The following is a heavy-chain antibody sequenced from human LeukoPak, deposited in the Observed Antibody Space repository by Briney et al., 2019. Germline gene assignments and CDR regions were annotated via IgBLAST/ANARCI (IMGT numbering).Heavy chain of an antibody. J-gene: IGHJ4*02. V-gene: IGHV3-30*18. CDR2: ISYDGRNK. Sequence: GGSLRLSSAASGFTFSSYGMHWVRQAPGKGLEWVAVISYDGRNKYYADSVKGRFTISRDNSKNTLYLQMNSLRAEDTAVYYCAKEQYYYDSSGLDYWGQGTLVTVSS. CDR3: AKEQYYYDSSGLDY. CDR1: GFTFSSYG. D-gene: IGHD3-22*01.